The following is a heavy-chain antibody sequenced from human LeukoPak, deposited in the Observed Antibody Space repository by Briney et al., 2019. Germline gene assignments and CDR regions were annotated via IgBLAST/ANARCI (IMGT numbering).Heavy chain of an antibody. J-gene: IGHJ4*02. CDR2: IRSTSSYI. CDR3: AREMTDNSGLETYFDY. CDR1: GFTFSSYS. D-gene: IGHD6-19*01. V-gene: IGHV3-21*01. Sequence: PGGSLRLSCAASGFTFSSYSMNWVRQAPGKALEWVSSIRSTSSYIYYADSVKGRFTISRDNAKNSLYLQMNSLRAEDTAVYYCAREMTDNSGLETYFDYWGQGTLVTVSS.